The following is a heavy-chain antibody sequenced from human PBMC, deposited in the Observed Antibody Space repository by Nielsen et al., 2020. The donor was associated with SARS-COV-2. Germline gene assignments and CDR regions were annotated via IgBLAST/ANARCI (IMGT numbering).Heavy chain of an antibody. CDR2: IHYTGST. CDR1: GGSMSNSNYY. Sequence: ESLKISCTVSGGSMSNSNYYWGWIRQPPGRGLEWIGGIHYTGSTYYNPSLTSRATISVDTSKKQFSLRLSSVTAADTAVYYCARQSRWLANFDYWGQGTLVTVSS. CDR3: ARQSRWLANFDY. J-gene: IGHJ4*02. D-gene: IGHD6-19*01. V-gene: IGHV4-39*01.